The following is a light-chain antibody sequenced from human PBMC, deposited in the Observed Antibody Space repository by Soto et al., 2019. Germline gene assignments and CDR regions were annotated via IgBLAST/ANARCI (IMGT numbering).Light chain of an antibody. V-gene: IGLV1-44*01. CDR2: SNN. J-gene: IGLJ3*02. CDR3: AAWDDSLNGRV. CDR1: SSNIGSNT. Sequence: QSVLTQPPSASGTPGQRVTISCSGSSSNIGSNTVNWYQQLPGTAHKLLIYSNNQRPSGVPDRFSGAKSGTSASLAIIGLQSEDEADYYCAAWDDSLNGRVFGGGTKLTVL.